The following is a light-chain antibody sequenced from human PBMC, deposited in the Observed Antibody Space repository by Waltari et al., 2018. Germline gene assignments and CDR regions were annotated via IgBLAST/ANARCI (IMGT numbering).Light chain of an antibody. CDR2: DAS. CDR1: QSVSSY. V-gene: IGKV3-11*01. J-gene: IGKJ4*01. Sequence: EVVLTQSPATLSLSPGEGATLSCRASQSVSSYLAWYQQKPGQAPRLLISDASNRATGIPARFGGSGSGTDFTLTISSLEPEDSAVYYCQHRFNWPLTFGGGTKVEIK. CDR3: QHRFNWPLT.